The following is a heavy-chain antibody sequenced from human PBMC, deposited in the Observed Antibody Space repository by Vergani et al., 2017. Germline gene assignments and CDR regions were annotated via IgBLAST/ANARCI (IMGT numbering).Heavy chain of an antibody. CDR3: AREVGLRYLSP. CDR1: GGSFSGYY. Sequence: QVQLQQWGAGLLKPSETLSLTCAVYGGSFSGYYWSWIRQPPGKGLEWIGEINHSGSTNYNPSLKSRVTISVDTSKNQFSLKLSSVTAADTAVYYCAREVGLRYLSPWGQGTLVTVSS. J-gene: IGHJ5*02. V-gene: IGHV4-34*01. D-gene: IGHD2-21*02. CDR2: INHSGST.